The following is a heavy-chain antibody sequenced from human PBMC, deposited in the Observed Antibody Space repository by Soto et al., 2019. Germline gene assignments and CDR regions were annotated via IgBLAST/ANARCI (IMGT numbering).Heavy chain of an antibody. CDR2: IYPGDSDT. CDR3: ARLRGPGYSYGSTHDAFDI. D-gene: IGHD5-18*01. V-gene: IGHV5-51*01. CDR1: GYSFISYW. Sequence: GESLKISCKGSGYSFISYWIGWVRQMPGKGLEWMGIIYPGDSDTRYSPSFQGQVTISADKSISTAYLQWSSLKASDTAMYYCARLRGPGYSYGSTHDAFDIWGQGTMVTVSS. J-gene: IGHJ3*02.